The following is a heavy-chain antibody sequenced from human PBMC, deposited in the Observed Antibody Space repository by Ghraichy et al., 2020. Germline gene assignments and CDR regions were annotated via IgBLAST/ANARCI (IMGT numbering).Heavy chain of an antibody. J-gene: IGHJ3*02. CDR2: ISSDGRNK. D-gene: IGHD6-19*01. CDR3: AKKRDTGFSSGWSDGFGI. Sequence: GGSLRLSCAASGFTLSSNAMHWVRQAPGKGLEWVAVISSDGRNKYYADSVKGRFTVSRDDSKNTLYLQMSSLRAEDTAVYYCAKKRDTGFSSGWSDGFGIWGQGTMVTVSS. CDR1: GFTLSSNA. V-gene: IGHV3-30*18.